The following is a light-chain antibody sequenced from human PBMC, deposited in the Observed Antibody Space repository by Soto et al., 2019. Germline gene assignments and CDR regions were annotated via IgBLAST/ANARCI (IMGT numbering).Light chain of an antibody. CDR3: QHFASSVT. Sequence: EIVLTQSPGSLSLSPGERATLSCRASQSVSSTFFAWYQQRPGQAPRLLMYGASSRATGIPERFSGSGSGTDLALTSSRLEPEDFAVYYCQHFASSVTFGQGTNVEIK. CDR2: GAS. V-gene: IGKV3-20*01. CDR1: QSVSSTF. J-gene: IGKJ1*01.